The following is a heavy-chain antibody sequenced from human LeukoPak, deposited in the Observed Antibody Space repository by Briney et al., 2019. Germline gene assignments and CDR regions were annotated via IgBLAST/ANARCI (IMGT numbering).Heavy chain of an antibody. CDR3: ARELRGAPTPGAY. D-gene: IGHD1-26*01. J-gene: IGHJ4*02. CDR2: VHKSGRT. CDR1: TVSGSSGNF. V-gene: IGHV4-4*02. Sequence: SETLSLTCALSTVSGSSGNFWSWVRQPPGEGLEWIGEVHKSGRTNYNPSLKTRVTISIDASKNQLSLELTSVTAADTAVYYCARELRGAPTPGAYWGQGTRVTVSS.